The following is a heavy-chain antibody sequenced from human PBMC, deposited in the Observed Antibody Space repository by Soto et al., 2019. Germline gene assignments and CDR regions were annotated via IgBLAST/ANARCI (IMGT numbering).Heavy chain of an antibody. D-gene: IGHD3-10*01. Sequence: SETLSLTCAVYGESFSGFYWNWIRQPPGKGLEWIGEINHSGSTNYNPSLKSRVSISVDTSKNQFSLRLSSVTAADTAVYYCARKRGFRYYFDYWGQGTLVTVSS. CDR2: INHSGST. J-gene: IGHJ4*02. CDR1: GESFSGFY. CDR3: ARKRGFRYYFDY. V-gene: IGHV4-34*01.